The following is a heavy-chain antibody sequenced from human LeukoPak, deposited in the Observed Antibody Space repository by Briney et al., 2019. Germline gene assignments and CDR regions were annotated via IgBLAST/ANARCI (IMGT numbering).Heavy chain of an antibody. Sequence: PSETLSLTCTVSSGSITSNNYYWVWIRQPPGMGLEWIGSKFYSGGTYYNPSLKSRVTISVDTSKNQFALKVSSVTAADTAVYYCAREVGGYGSPYYYDYFYVDVWGTGTTVTVSS. D-gene: IGHD5-12*01. J-gene: IGHJ6*03. V-gene: IGHV4-39*06. CDR3: AREVGGYGSPYYYDYFYVDV. CDR2: KFYSGGT. CDR1: SGSITSNNYY.